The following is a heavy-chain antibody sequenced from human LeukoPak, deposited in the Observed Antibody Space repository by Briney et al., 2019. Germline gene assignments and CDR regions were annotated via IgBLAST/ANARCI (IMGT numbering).Heavy chain of an antibody. CDR3: ARLIGDRTIYDY. D-gene: IGHD6-6*01. J-gene: IGHJ4*02. CDR2: INQGGSET. Sequence: PGVSLRLSCAASGFTFRTYWMSWVRQAPGKGLEWVASINQGGSETYYVESVKGRFTISRDNAMNSFFLQMNSLRAEDTAVYYCARLIGDRTIYDYWGQGTLVTVSS. CDR1: GFTFRTYW. V-gene: IGHV3-7*01.